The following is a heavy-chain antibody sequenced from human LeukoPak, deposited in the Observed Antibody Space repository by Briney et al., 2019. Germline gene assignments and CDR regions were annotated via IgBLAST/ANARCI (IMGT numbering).Heavy chain of an antibody. J-gene: IGHJ6*02. CDR1: GFTFSSYD. CDR2: IGTAGDT. V-gene: IGHV3-13*01. CDR3: ARGYCSSTSCYRGMDV. D-gene: IGHD2-2*01. Sequence: GESLKISCKGSGFTFSSYDMHWVRQATGKGLEWVSAIGTAGDTYYPGSVKGRFTISRENAKNSLYLQMNSLRAGDTAVYYCARGYCSSTSCYRGMDVWGQGTTVTVSS.